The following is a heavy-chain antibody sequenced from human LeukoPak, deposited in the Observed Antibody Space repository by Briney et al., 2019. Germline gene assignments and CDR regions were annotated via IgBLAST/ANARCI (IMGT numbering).Heavy chain of an antibody. CDR3: ARTPKTGSFDY. Sequence: PGGSLRLSCAASGFTFSSYAMHWVRQAPGKGLEWVAVISYDGSNKYYADSVKGRFTISRDNSKNTLYLQMSSLRAEDTALYLCARTPKTGSFDYWGQGTLVTVSS. D-gene: IGHD7-27*01. CDR1: GFTFSSYA. J-gene: IGHJ4*02. CDR2: ISYDGSNK. V-gene: IGHV3-30-3*01.